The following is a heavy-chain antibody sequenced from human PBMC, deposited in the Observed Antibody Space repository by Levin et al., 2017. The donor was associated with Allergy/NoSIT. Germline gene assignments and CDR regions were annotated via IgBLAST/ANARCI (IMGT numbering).Heavy chain of an antibody. J-gene: IGHJ4*02. Sequence: GESLIISFVFSFFLFLSSLLNWVRQAPGRGLEWVSYISSSSDYIYYADSVKGRIAISLDPAKNSLYLQMNSLRDEDTAVYYCARDGWDFWGQGTLVSVSS. CDR3: ARDGWDF. D-gene: IGHD2-15*01. CDR2: ISSSSDYI. CDR1: FFLFLSSL. V-gene: IGHV3-21*01.